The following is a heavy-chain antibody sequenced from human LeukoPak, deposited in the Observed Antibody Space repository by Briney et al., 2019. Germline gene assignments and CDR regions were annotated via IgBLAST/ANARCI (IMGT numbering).Heavy chain of an antibody. V-gene: IGHV4-34*01. J-gene: IGHJ6*02. CDR1: GGSFSGYY. CDR3: ARTRGYSYGYPNYYYGMDV. Sequence: PSETLSLTCAVYGGSFSGYYWSWIRQPPGKGLEGIGEINHSGSTNYNPSLKSRVTISVDTSKNQLSLKLSSVTAADTAVYYCARTRGYSYGYPNYYYGMDVWGQGTTVTVSS. CDR2: INHSGST. D-gene: IGHD5-18*01.